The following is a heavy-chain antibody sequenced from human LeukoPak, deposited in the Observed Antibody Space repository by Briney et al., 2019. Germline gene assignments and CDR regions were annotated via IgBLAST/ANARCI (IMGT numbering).Heavy chain of an antibody. CDR1: GGSISVHY. CDR2: VYYSGEN. J-gene: IGHJ4*02. CDR3: SRLQGDSTAIFDY. Sequence: SESLSLTWTVSGGSISVHYWSWIRQPPATGLEWVRYVYYSGENNYNPALESRVTISVDTSKNQFSRKLTSVTAADTAVYYWSRLQGDSTAIFDYWGQGILVSVSS. D-gene: IGHD2-21*01. V-gene: IGHV4-59*11.